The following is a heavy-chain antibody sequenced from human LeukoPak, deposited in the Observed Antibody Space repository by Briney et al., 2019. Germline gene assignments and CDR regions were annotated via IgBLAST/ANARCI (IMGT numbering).Heavy chain of an antibody. J-gene: IGHJ4*02. CDR3: AKGMGRYFDIDY. V-gene: IGHV3-30*18. CDR2: ISYDGSNK. Sequence: GGSLRLSCAASGFTFSSYGMHWVRQAPGKGLGWVAVISYDGSNKYYADSVKGRFTISRDNSKNTRYLQMNSLRAEDTAVDYCAKGMGRYFDIDYWGQGTLVTVSS. CDR1: GFTFSSYG. D-gene: IGHD3-9*01.